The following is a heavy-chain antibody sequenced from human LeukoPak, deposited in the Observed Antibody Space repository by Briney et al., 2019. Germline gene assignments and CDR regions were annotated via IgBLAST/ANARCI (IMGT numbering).Heavy chain of an antibody. CDR1: GFTFSSYW. J-gene: IGHJ4*02. V-gene: IGHV3-23*01. D-gene: IGHD6-13*01. Sequence: PGGSLRLSCAASGFTFSSYWMSWVRQAPGKGLEWVSAISGSGGSTYYADSVKGRFTISRDNSKNTLYLQMNSLRAEDTAVYHCANEGALLAALHYYFDYWGQGTLVTVSS. CDR3: ANEGALLAALHYYFDY. CDR2: ISGSGGST.